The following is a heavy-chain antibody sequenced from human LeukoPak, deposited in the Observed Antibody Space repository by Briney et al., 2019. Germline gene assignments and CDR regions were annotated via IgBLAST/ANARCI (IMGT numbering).Heavy chain of an antibody. CDR2: INHSGST. CDR3: ARVRIDRITYYDFWSGYYPYFDY. D-gene: IGHD3-3*01. CDR1: GGSFSGYY. V-gene: IGHV4-34*01. J-gene: IGHJ4*02. Sequence: SETLSLTCAVYGGSFSGYYWSWIRQPPGKGLEWIGEINHSGSTNYNPSLKSRVTISVDTSKNQFSLKLSSVTAADTAVYYCARVRIDRITYYDFWSGYYPYFDYWGQGTLVTVSS.